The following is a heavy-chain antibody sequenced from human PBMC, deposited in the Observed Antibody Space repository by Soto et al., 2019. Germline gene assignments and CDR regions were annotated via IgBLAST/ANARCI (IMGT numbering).Heavy chain of an antibody. CDR1: GFTFSTYW. CDR3: ASQRTDGFFGDY. CDR2: IKQDGSEK. Sequence: RLSCVGSGFTFSTYWMTWVRQAPGKGLEWVANIKQDGSEKHYVDSVKGRFTISRDNPKNSLYLQMNSLRAEDTAVYYCASQRTDGFFGDYWGQGTLVTVSS. V-gene: IGHV3-7*01. J-gene: IGHJ4*02. D-gene: IGHD1-1*01.